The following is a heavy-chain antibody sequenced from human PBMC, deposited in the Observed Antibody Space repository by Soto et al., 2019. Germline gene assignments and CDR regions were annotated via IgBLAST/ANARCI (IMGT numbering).Heavy chain of an antibody. Sequence: LSLTCGVYGRSLSGYYWYMFLQPPGKGKEWRREVNHSGSNNYNPSLKSRVTTSVDTSKNQVSLKLSSVTAAYTALFYFSRIYLPYYGSGSPYVMDVWCQGTTVTVSS. CDR3: SRIYLPYYGSGSPYVMDV. CDR1: GRSLSGYY. CDR2: VNHSGSN. J-gene: IGHJ6*02. D-gene: IGHD3-10*01. V-gene: IGHV4-34*01.